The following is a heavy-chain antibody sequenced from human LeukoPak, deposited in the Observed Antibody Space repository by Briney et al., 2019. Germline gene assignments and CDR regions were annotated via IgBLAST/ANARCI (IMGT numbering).Heavy chain of an antibody. J-gene: IGHJ6*03. CDR3: ARQMYGSGSYYTSYYYYYYMDV. Sequence: SETLSLTCTVSGGSISSSSYYWGWIRQPPGKGLEWIGSIYYSGSTNYNPSLKSRVTISVDTSKNQFSLKLSSVTAADTAVYYCARQMYGSGSYYTSYYYYYYMDVWGKGTTVTISS. V-gene: IGHV4-39*01. D-gene: IGHD3-10*01. CDR2: IYYSGST. CDR1: GGSISSSSYY.